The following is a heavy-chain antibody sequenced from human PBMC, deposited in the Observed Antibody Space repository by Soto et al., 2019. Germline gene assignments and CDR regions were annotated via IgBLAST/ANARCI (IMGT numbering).Heavy chain of an antibody. CDR2: MNPNNGNT. CDR1: GYSFTTYG. V-gene: IGHV1-8*03. Sequence: ASVKVSCKASGYSFTTYGMNWGRQATGQRLEWMGWMNPNNGNTGYAQKFQGRVTITRDTSTSTAYMELSSLRSEDTAVYYCARVTDGSGSYYPPFDYWGQGTLVTVSS. J-gene: IGHJ4*02. D-gene: IGHD3-10*01. CDR3: ARVTDGSGSYYPPFDY.